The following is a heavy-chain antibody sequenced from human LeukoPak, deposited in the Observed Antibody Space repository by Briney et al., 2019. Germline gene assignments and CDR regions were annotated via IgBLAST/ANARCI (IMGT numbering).Heavy chain of an antibody. CDR1: GFSFSSYE. CDR3: TKLAVASAAS. J-gene: IGHJ5*02. CDR2: ISPSGNTK. V-gene: IGHV3-48*03. D-gene: IGHD6-19*01. Sequence: PGGSLTLSCAASGFSFSSYEMNWVRQAPGKGLEWGSNISPSGNTKYYADSVKGRFTGSRDNAKNSLYLQMNSLRAGHTGVYYCTKLAVASAASWGQGTLVSVSS.